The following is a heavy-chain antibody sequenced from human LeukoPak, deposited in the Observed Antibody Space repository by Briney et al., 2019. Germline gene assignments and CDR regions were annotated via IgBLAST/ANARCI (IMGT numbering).Heavy chain of an antibody. V-gene: IGHV3-21*01. CDR3: ARDWSRGFDY. Sequence: GGSLRLSCAASGFTFSSYSMNWVRQAPGKGLEWVSSISCSSSYIYYADSVKGRFTISRDNAKNSLYLQMNSLRAEDTAVYYCARDWSRGFDYWGQGTLVTVSS. CDR2: ISCSSSYI. D-gene: IGHD3-16*01. CDR1: GFTFSSYS. J-gene: IGHJ4*02.